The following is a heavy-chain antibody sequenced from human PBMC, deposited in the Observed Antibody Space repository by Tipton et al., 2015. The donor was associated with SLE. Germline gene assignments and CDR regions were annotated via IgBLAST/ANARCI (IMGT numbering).Heavy chain of an antibody. D-gene: IGHD3-3*01. CDR1: GFTFSSYA. V-gene: IGHV3-30*04. J-gene: IGHJ4*02. Sequence: SLRLSCAASGFTFSSYAMHWVRQVPGKGLEWVAVISYDGSNKYYADSVKGRFTISRDNSKNTLYLQMNSLRAEDTAVYYCARSYYDFWSGYLDYWGQGTLVTVSS. CDR3: ARSYYDFWSGYLDY. CDR2: ISYDGSNK.